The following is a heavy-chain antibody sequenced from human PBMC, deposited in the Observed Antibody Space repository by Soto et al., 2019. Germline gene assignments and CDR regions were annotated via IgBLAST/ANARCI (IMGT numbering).Heavy chain of an antibody. D-gene: IGHD1-1*01. V-gene: IGHV3-30-3*01. CDR2: ISYDGSNK. CDR1: GFTFSSYA. J-gene: IGHJ4*02. CDR3: ARGRGNGRLDY. Sequence: GGSLRLSCAASGFTFSSYAMHWVRQAPGKGLEWVAVISYDGSNKYYADSVKGRFTISRDNSKNTLYLQMNSLRAEDTAVYYCARGRGNGRLDYWGQGTLVTVSS.